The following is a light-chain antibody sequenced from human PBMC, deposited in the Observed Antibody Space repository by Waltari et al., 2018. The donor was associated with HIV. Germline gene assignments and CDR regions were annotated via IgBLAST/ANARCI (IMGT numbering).Light chain of an antibody. V-gene: IGLV1-51*01. CDR3: STWDVSLGAGV. CDR2: ANN. CDR1: RSNSGSYF. J-gene: IGLJ2*01. Sequence: QSVLTQPPSVSAAPGQEVTLSFSGSRSNSGSYFLSWSQHVPGASPTPLIYANNKRPSEIPDRFSGSKSGTSVTLGMTGLQTGEEADYYYSTWDVSLGAGVFGGATKLTVL.